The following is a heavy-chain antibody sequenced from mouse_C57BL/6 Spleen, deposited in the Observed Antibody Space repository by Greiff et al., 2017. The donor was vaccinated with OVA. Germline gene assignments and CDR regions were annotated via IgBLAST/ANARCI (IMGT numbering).Heavy chain of an antibody. CDR3: ARGYSNFDY. Sequence: QVQLQQPGAELVRPGSSVKLSCKASGYTFTSYWMDWVKQRPGQGLEWIGNIYPSDSETHYNQKFKDKATLTVDKASSTAYMQLSSLTSEDSAVYYCARGYSNFDYWGQGTTLTVSS. V-gene: IGHV1-61*01. CDR2: IYPSDSET. J-gene: IGHJ2*01. D-gene: IGHD2-5*01. CDR1: GYTFTSYW.